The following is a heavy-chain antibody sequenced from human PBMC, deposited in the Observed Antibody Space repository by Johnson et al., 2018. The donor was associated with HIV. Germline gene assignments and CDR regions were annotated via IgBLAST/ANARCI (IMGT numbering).Heavy chain of an antibody. CDR2: ISGSGGST. J-gene: IGHJ3*02. CDR3: AKYQRGATQWFLALDAFDI. Sequence: VQLVESGGGLVQPGGSLRLSCAASGFTFSSYAMSWVRQAPGKGLEWVSAISGSGGSTYYADSVKGRFTISRDNSKNTLYLQMNSLRAEATAVYYCAKYQRGATQWFLALDAFDIWGQGTMVTVSS. D-gene: IGHD3-22*01. CDR1: GFTFSSYA. V-gene: IGHV3-23*04.